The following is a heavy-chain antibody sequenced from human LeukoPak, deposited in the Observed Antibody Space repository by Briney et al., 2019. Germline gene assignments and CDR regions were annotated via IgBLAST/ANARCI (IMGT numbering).Heavy chain of an antibody. CDR2: IIPVFGTG. V-gene: IGHV1-69*13. CDR1: GGTFSSYA. J-gene: IGHJ4*02. Sequence: SVRVSCTASGGTFSSYAIGWVRQAPGQGLEWMGGIIPVFGTGNYAQKFQGRVAITADEFTNTVYMDLIRLRSEDTAVYYCAKYGGTYHLPDYWGQGTLVTVSS. CDR3: AKYGGTYHLPDY. D-gene: IGHD1-26*01.